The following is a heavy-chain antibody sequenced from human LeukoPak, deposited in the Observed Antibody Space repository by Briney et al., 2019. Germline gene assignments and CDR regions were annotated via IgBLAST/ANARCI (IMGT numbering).Heavy chain of an antibody. CDR1: GGSISSGGYS. J-gene: IGHJ6*02. D-gene: IGHD5-18*01. CDR3: ARVGRTGRQLWPPYYYYGMDV. Sequence: PSQTLSLTCTVSGGSISSGGYSWSWIRQHPGKGLEWIGYIYYSGSTNYNPSLKSRVTISVDTSKNQFSLKLSSVTAADTAVYYCARVGRTGRQLWPPYYYYGMDVWGQGTTVTVSS. V-gene: IGHV4-31*03. CDR2: IYYSGST.